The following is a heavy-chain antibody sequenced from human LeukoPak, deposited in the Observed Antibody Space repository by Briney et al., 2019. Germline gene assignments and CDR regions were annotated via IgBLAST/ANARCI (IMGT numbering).Heavy chain of an antibody. CDR2: ISNSGTDT. D-gene: IGHD3-22*01. V-gene: IGHV3-11*03. Sequence: GSLRLSCEGSGFSFRDYYMSWIRQTPGKGLEWVSYISNSGTDTNYADSVKGRFTISRDNAKNSLYLQMNSLRAEDTALYYCARHYYDSRYPTSGYYMDVWGKGTTVTVSS. CDR1: GFSFRDYY. CDR3: ARHYYDSRYPTSGYYMDV. J-gene: IGHJ6*03.